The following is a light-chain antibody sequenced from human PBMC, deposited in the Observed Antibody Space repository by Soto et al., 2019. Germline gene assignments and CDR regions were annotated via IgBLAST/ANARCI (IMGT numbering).Light chain of an antibody. Sequence: QSVLTQPPSVSGAPGQRVTISCTGSSSNIGAHYDVHWYQQLPGTAPKLLIYGNSNRPSGVPDRFSGSKSGTSASLAITGLQAEDEADYYCSSYGGSNIYVVFGGGTKVTVL. CDR3: SSYGGSNIYVV. J-gene: IGLJ2*01. CDR2: GNS. V-gene: IGLV1-40*01. CDR1: SSNIGAHYD.